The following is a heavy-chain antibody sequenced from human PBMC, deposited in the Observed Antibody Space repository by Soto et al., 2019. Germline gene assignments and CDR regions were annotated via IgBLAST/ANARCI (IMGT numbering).Heavy chain of an antibody. CDR3: ATTLPPSGSSFFSWFDP. Sequence: LSLTCTVSGGSISSGGYYWSWTRQHPGKGLEWIGYIYYSGSSYYNPSFQGHVTISVDKSSSTAYVQWSSLKASDTAMYYCATTLPPSGSSFFSWFDPWGQGTLVTVSS. V-gene: IGHV4-31*01. CDR1: GGSISSGGYY. D-gene: IGHD1-26*01. CDR2: IYYSGSS. J-gene: IGHJ5*02.